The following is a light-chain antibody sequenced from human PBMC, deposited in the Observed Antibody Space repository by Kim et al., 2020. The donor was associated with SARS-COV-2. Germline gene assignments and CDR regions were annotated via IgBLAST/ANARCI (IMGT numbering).Light chain of an antibody. CDR3: QQFGSSYT. V-gene: IGKV3-20*01. CDR2: GAS. CDR1: QSVSSSH. J-gene: IGKJ2*01. Sequence: EIVLTQSPGTLSLSPGERATLSCRASQSVSSSHLAWYQQKPGQAPRLLLSGASSRATGIPDRFSGSGSGTDFTLTISGLEPEDFAVYSCQQFGSSYTFGQGTKLEI.